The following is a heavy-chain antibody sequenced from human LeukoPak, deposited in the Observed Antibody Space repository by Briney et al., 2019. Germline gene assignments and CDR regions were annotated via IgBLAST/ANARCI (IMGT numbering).Heavy chain of an antibody. D-gene: IGHD1-26*01. CDR2: INPNSGGT. CDR3: ARDARNSGSYYMGY. Sequence: ASVKVSCKASGYAFTGYYMHWVRQAPGQGLEWMGWINPNSGGTNYAQKFQGRVTMTRDTSISTAYMELSRLRSDDTAVYYCARDARNSGSYYMGYWGQGTLVTVSS. J-gene: IGHJ4*02. V-gene: IGHV1-2*02. CDR1: GYAFTGYY.